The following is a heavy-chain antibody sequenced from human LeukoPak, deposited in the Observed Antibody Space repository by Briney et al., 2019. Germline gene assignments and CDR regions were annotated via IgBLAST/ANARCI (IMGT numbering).Heavy chain of an antibody. CDR2: ISSSTGYI. V-gene: IGHV3-21*01. J-gene: IGHJ4*02. Sequence: GGSLRLSCAASRFTFSSYSTNWVRQAPGKGLEWVSSISSSTGYIYYADSVKGRFTISRDNAKNSLYLQMNSLRAEDTAVYYCARDPETATVPALDYWGQGTLVTVSS. CDR1: RFTFSSYS. D-gene: IGHD5-18*01. CDR3: ARDPETATVPALDY.